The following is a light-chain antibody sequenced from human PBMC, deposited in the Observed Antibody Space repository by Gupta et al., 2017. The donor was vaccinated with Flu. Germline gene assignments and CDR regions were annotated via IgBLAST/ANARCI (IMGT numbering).Light chain of an antibody. CDR3: QVWDTSSNPPSV. Sequence: KTARVACGGNNIGSKRVHWYQQKPGQDSVLVVYDESARPSGIPERFSGLNSGSTATLTITRVEAGYEADDSWQVWDTSSNPPSVFGVRTKLTVL. J-gene: IGLJ2*01. CDR1: NIGSKR. CDR2: DES. V-gene: IGLV3-21*03.